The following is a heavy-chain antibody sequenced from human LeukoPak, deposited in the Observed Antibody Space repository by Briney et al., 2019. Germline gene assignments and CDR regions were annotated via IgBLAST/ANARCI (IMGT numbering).Heavy chain of an antibody. CDR3: ARNDSGGYDY. CDR2: ISTYNGYA. D-gene: IGHD2-21*01. Sequence: GASVKVSCKASGYTFTSFGISWVRQAPGQGLEWMGWISTYNGYAKYAQNVQGRVTMTTDTSTSTAYMELRSLRSDDTAVYYCARNDSGGYDYWGLGTLVTVSS. V-gene: IGHV1-18*01. CDR1: GYTFTSFG. J-gene: IGHJ4*02.